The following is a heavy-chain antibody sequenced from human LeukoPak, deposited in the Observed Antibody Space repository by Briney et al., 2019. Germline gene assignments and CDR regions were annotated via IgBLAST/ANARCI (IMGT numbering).Heavy chain of an antibody. D-gene: IGHD3-22*01. CDR3: AKLTSSNYYYFDY. Sequence: PGGSLRLSCVVSGFTFSNYPMSWVRQAPGKGLEWVSVISSSDGSTDYADSVKGRFTISRDNSKNMLYLQMNNLRAGDTATYYCAKLTSSNYYYFDYWGRGTLVTVSS. J-gene: IGHJ4*02. CDR1: GFTFSNYP. V-gene: IGHV3-23*01. CDR2: ISSSDGST.